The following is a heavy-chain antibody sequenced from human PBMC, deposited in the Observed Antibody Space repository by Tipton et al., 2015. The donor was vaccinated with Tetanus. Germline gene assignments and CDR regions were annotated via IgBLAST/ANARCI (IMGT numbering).Heavy chain of an antibody. V-gene: IGHV3-33*01. Sequence: LSCAASGFTFSSYGMHWVRQAPGKGLEWVAVIWYDGSNKYYADSVKGRFTISRDNSKNTLYLQMNSLRAEDTAVYYCARDEGLSNSYFDYWGQRTLVTVSS. CDR2: IWYDGSNK. CDR1: GFTFSSYG. CDR3: ARDEGLSNSYFDY. J-gene: IGHJ4*02. D-gene: IGHD4-23*01.